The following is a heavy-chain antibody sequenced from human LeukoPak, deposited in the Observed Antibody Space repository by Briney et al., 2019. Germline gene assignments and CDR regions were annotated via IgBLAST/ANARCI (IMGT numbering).Heavy chain of an antibody. V-gene: IGHV1-24*01. CDR3: ATGFITGTTDFDY. J-gene: IGHJ4*02. D-gene: IGHD1-20*01. CDR2: FDPEDGET. CDR1: GYTLTELS. Sequence: ASVKVSCKVSGYTLTELSMHWVRQAPGKGLEWMGGFDPEDGETIYAQKFRGRVTMTEDTSTDTAYMELSSLRSEDTAVYYCATGFITGTTDFDYWGQGTLVTVSS.